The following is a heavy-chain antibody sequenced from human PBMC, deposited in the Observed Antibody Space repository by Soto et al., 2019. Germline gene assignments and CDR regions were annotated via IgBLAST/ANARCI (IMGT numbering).Heavy chain of an antibody. Sequence: GASVKVSCKASGYTFTSYGISGVRQAPGQGLEWMGWISAYNGNTNYAQKLQGRVTMTTDTSTSTAYMELRSLRSDDTAVYYCARMGHYYDSSGYLYYFDYWGQGTLVTAPQ. D-gene: IGHD3-22*01. J-gene: IGHJ4*02. V-gene: IGHV1-18*01. CDR3: ARMGHYYDSSGYLYYFDY. CDR2: ISAYNGNT. CDR1: GYTFTSYG.